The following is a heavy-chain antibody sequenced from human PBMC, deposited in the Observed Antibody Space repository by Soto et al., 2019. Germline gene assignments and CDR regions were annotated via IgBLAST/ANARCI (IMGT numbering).Heavy chain of an antibody. Sequence: HVQLVQSGAAVERSGASVKVSCKTSGYSFTAYYIHWVRQAPGQGLEWMGWINPDTGGTDFAQRFQGWVTMTRDTSLTTAYMDRNSVKSDDTAIYYWVRAVGRGGSSGYKGAYDSWGQGTLVTVSS. CDR1: GYSFTAYY. J-gene: IGHJ4*02. CDR2: INPDTGGT. V-gene: IGHV1-2*04. D-gene: IGHD6-19*01. CDR3: VRAVGRGGSSGYKGAYDS.